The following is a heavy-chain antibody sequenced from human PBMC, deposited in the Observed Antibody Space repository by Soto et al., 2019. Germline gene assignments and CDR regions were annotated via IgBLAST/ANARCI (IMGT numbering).Heavy chain of an antibody. Sequence: SETLSLTCAVYGGSFRGYYWSWIRQPPGKGLEWMVEINHSRSTNNNPSLKSRVTISVDTSKNQFSLKLSSVTAADTTVYYCSRGGQDILTGYYGPLYGMDVWGQGTTVTVSS. CDR1: GGSFRGYY. V-gene: IGHV4-34*01. J-gene: IGHJ6*02. CDR2: INHSRST. D-gene: IGHD3-9*01. CDR3: SRGGQDILTGYYGPLYGMDV.